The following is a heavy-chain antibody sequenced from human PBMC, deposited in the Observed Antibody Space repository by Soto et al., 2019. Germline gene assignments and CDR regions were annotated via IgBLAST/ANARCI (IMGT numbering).Heavy chain of an antibody. Sequence: SETLSLTCTVSRGSISSNYWTWIRQPPGKGLEWIGYVYNSGSTNYYPSLKSRVTISEDTSKSQFSLKVNSMTASDPAVYYCARYRREAVAGYTLDNWGQGILVTVSS. CDR3: ARYRREAVAGYTLDN. CDR1: RGSISSNY. D-gene: IGHD6-13*01. J-gene: IGHJ4*02. V-gene: IGHV4-59*01. CDR2: VYNSGST.